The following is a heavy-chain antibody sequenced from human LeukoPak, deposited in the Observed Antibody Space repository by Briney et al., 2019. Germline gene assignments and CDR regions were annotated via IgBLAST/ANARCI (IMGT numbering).Heavy chain of an antibody. J-gene: IGHJ4*01. CDR1: GGSIGNGDYY. Sequence: PSETLSLTCSVSGGSIGNGDYYWGWIPPAPGKGLEWMGSFFFGGSTHYNPSLKSRATISVDTSKNQFSLKLTSVTAADAAMYYCARQLPTAAADTRGYFDYWGQGTVVTVSS. CDR2: FFFGGST. CDR3: ARQLPTAAADTRGYFDY. V-gene: IGHV4-39*01. D-gene: IGHD6-25*01.